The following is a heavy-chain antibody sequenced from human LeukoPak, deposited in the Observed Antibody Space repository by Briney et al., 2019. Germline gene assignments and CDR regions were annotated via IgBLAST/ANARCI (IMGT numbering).Heavy chain of an antibody. CDR3: ANDFSAYCSSTSFYDFDY. D-gene: IGHD2-2*01. CDR2: IRYDGSNK. V-gene: IGHV3-30*02. Sequence: PGGSLRLSCAAAGFTFSSYGMHWVRQAPGKGLEWVAFIRYDGSNKYYADSVKGRFTISRDNSKNTLYLQMNSLRAEDTAVYYCANDFSAYCSSTSFYDFDYWGQGTLVTVSS. J-gene: IGHJ4*02. CDR1: GFTFSSYG.